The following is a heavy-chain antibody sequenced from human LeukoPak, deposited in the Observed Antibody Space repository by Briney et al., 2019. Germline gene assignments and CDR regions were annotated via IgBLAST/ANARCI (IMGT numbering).Heavy chain of an antibody. D-gene: IGHD2-21*01. CDR2: ISAYNGNT. CDR3: ARSFRRDAFDI. J-gene: IGHJ3*02. CDR1: GGTFSSYA. Sequence: ASVKVSCKASGGTFSSYAISWVRQAPGQGLEWMGWISAYNGNTNYAQKLQGRVTMTTDTSTSTAYMELRSLRSDDTAVYYCARSFRRDAFDIWGQGTMVTVSS. V-gene: IGHV1-18*01.